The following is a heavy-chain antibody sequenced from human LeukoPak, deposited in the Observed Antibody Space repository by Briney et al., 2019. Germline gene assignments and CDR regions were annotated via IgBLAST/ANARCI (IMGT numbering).Heavy chain of an antibody. D-gene: IGHD6-13*01. V-gene: IGHV3-53*01. Sequence: PGGSLRLSCAASGFAFSFYAMSWVRQAPGKGLEWVSVVYTGGSTYSADSVKSRFTISRDNSKNTLYLQMNSLRAEDTAVYYCARGLAAAGLYFDYWGQGTLVTVSS. J-gene: IGHJ4*02. CDR3: ARGLAAAGLYFDY. CDR2: VYTGGST. CDR1: GFAFSFYA.